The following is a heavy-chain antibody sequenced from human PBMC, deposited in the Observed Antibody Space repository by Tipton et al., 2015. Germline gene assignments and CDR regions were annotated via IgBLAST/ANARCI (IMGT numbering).Heavy chain of an antibody. CDR1: GGSVSSGSYY. Sequence: TLSLTCTVSGGSVSSGSYYWSWIRQPPGKGLEWIGYISFSDTTHFNPSLKSRIPISLNTSKNQFSLNMSSVTAADTAVYFCARDLEHGIDVWGQGTTVTVS. CDR3: ARDLEHGIDV. V-gene: IGHV4-61*01. CDR2: ISFSDTT. J-gene: IGHJ6*02.